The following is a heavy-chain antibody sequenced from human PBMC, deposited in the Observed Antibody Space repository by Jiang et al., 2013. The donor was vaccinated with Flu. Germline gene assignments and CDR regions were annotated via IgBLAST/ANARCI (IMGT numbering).Heavy chain of an antibody. CDR3: ARAIGYQLLYTFDP. CDR2: IYYSGST. Sequence: GPGLVKPSETLSLTCTVSGGSVSSGSYYWSWIRQPPGKGLEWIGYIYYSGSTNYNPSLKSRVTISVDTSKNQFSLKLSSVTAADTAVYYCARAIGYQLLYTFDPWGQGTLVTVSS. D-gene: IGHD2-2*02. J-gene: IGHJ5*02. V-gene: IGHV4-61*01. CDR1: GGSVSSGSYY.